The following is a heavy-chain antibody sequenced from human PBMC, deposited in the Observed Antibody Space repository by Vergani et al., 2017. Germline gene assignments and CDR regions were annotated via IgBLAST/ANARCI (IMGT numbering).Heavy chain of an antibody. D-gene: IGHD2-2*01. CDR1: GYTFTGYY. V-gene: IGHV1-2*04. Sequence: QVQLVQSGAEVKKPGASVKVSCKASGYTFTGYYMHWVRQAPGQGLEWMGSINPNSGGTNYAQKFQGWVTMTRDTSISTAYMELSRLRSDDTAVYYCARDERSCSSTSCATTWFDPWGQGTLVTVSS. J-gene: IGHJ5*02. CDR2: INPNSGGT. CDR3: ARDERSCSSTSCATTWFDP.